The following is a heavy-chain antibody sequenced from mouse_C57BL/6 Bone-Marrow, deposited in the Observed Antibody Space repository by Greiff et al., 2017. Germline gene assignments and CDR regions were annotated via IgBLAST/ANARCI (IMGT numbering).Heavy chain of an antibody. D-gene: IGHD1-1*01. CDR2: INPSSGYT. V-gene: IGHV1-4*01. Sequence: QVHVKQSGAELARPGASVKMSCKASGYTFTSYTMHWVKQRPGQGLEWIGYINPSSGYTKYNQKFKGKATLTADKSSSTAYMQLSSLTSEDSAVYYGGLDLLLRYPFAYWGQGTLVTVSA. CDR3: GLDLLLRYPFAY. CDR1: GYTFTSYT. J-gene: IGHJ3*01.